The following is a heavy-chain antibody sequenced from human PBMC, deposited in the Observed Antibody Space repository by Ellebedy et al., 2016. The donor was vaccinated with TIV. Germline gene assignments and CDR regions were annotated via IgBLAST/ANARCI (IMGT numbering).Heavy chain of an antibody. CDR3: ARHAVTCDSRNCYLGYFDY. D-gene: IGHD3-22*01. Sequence: MPSETLSLTCSVSGDSVSNSDFHWGWIRQPPGKGLEWIGSISYSGSTYFNSSLKTRVTGSIDTSKNQFSLRLTSVTAADTAMYYCARHAVTCDSRNCYLGYFDYWGQGALLTVSS. CDR1: GDSVSNSDFH. V-gene: IGHV4-39*01. CDR2: ISYSGST. J-gene: IGHJ4*02.